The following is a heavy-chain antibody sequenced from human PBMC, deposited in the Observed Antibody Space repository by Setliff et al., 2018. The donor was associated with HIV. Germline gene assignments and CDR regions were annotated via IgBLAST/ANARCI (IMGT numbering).Heavy chain of an antibody. V-gene: IGHV3-7*03. Sequence: GGSLRLSCAASGFTISNDWMTWVRQAPGKGLEWVANVKKDESEKYYVASVKGRFTISRDNAKNSLYLQMNSLRAEDTAVYYCARQGLTTVVTGRDYFDYWGQGTLVTVSS. CDR1: GFTISNDW. CDR2: VKKDESEK. J-gene: IGHJ4*02. CDR3: ARQGLTTVVTGRDYFDY. D-gene: IGHD4-17*01.